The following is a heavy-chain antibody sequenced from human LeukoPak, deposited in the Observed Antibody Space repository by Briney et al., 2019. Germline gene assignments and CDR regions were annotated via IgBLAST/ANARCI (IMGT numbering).Heavy chain of an antibody. CDR3: ACHTGDSFRRYYYYGMDV. V-gene: IGHV1-69*13. J-gene: IGHJ6*04. CDR2: IIPIFGTA. D-gene: IGHD7-27*01. CDR1: GGTFSSYA. Sequence: ASVKVSCKASGGTFSSYAISWVRQAPGQGLEWMGGIIPIFGTANYAQKFQGRVTITADESTSTAYMELSSLRSEDTAVYYCACHTGDSFRRYYYYGMDVWGKGTTVTVSS.